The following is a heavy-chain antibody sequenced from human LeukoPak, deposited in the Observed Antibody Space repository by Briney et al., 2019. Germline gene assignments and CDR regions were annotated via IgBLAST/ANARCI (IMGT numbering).Heavy chain of an antibody. CDR3: ARAADYYASGIFY. Sequence: GGSLRLSCAASGFTFSNYWMHWVRQAPEKGLVWVSRINTDGSTTTYADSVKGRFTISRDNAKNTLYLQMNSLRAEDTAVYYCARAADYYASGIFYWGQGTLVTVSS. D-gene: IGHD3-10*01. J-gene: IGHJ4*02. CDR1: GFTFSNYW. CDR2: INTDGSTT. V-gene: IGHV3-74*01.